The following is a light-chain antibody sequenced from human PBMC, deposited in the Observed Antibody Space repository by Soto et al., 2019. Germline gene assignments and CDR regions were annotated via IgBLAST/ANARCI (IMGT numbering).Light chain of an antibody. V-gene: IGKV3-11*01. CDR3: QQHSHWPPWT. CDR2: GAS. CDR1: ENVRTF. J-gene: IGKJ1*01. Sequence: VLTQSPATLSLSPVERATLSCMASENVRTFVDWYQQKPGQAPRLLIYGASNRATDIPARFSGSGSGTDFTLTISNLEPEDFAVYYCQQHSHWPPWTFGQGTKVDIK.